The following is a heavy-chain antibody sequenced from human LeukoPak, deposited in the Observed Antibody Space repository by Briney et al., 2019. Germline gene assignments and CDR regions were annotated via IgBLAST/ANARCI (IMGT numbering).Heavy chain of an antibody. CDR3: TRDQGTSTTAPKRKGRFDP. J-gene: IGHJ5*02. CDR1: GFTFSNHG. V-gene: IGHV3-33*01. CDR2: IWYDGSNK. D-gene: IGHD1-1*01. Sequence: GRSLRLSCAASGFTFSNHGMHWVRQAPGKGLEWVALIWYDGSNKEYAESVKGRFTISRDNSKNTLYLQMNSLRDEDTAVYYCTRDQGTSTTAPKRKGRFDPWGQGTLVTVSS.